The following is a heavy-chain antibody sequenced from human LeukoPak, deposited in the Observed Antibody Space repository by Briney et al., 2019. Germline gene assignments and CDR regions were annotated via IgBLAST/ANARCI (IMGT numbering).Heavy chain of an antibody. D-gene: IGHD3-9*01. CDR3: ARVGDILTGYYYYHGMDV. V-gene: IGHV3-33*01. Sequence: GGSLRLSCAASGFTFGSYGMHWVRQAPGKGLEWVAVIWYDGSNKYYADSVKGRFTISRDNSKNTLYLQMNSLRAEDTAVYYCARVGDILTGYYYYHGMDVWGQGTTVTVSS. CDR1: GFTFGSYG. J-gene: IGHJ6*02. CDR2: IWYDGSNK.